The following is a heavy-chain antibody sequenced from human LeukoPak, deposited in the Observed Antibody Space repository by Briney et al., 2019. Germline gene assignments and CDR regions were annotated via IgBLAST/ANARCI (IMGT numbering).Heavy chain of an antibody. D-gene: IGHD7-27*01. Sequence: ASVTVSCKASGGTFGSYAISWVRQAPGQGLEWMGRIIPIFGIANYAQKFQGRVTITADKSTSTAYMELSSLRSEDTAVYYCARDWVGVLADYWGHNWFDPWGQGTLVTVSS. J-gene: IGHJ5*02. CDR3: ARDWVGVLADYWGHNWFDP. CDR1: GGTFGSYA. V-gene: IGHV1-69*04. CDR2: IIPIFGIA.